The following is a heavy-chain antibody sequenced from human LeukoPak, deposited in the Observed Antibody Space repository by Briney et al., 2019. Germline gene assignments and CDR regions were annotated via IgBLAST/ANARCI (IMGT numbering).Heavy chain of an antibody. CDR1: KFTFSNYW. V-gene: IGHV3-74*01. Sequence: PGGSLRLSCAASKFTFSNYWMHWIRHAPGKGLVWVSRIKSDGSTTYYAESVKGRFTISRDTAKNTLYLRMDSLRAEDTAVYYCARATLNTRNAFDIWGQGTMVTVSS. CDR2: IKSDGSTT. D-gene: IGHD2-15*01. CDR3: ARATLNTRNAFDI. J-gene: IGHJ3*02.